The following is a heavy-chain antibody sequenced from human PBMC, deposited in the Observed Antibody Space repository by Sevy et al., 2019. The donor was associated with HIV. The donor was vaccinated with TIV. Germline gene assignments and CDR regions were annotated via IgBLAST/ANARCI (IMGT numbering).Heavy chain of an antibody. J-gene: IGHJ6*02. V-gene: IGHV1-58*01. CDR3: AAGPTVVPAATHYYYYYGMDV. D-gene: IGHD2-2*01. CDR1: GFTFTSSA. Sequence: ASVKVSCKASGFTFTSSAVQWVRQARGQRLEWIGWIVVGSGNTNYAQKFQERVTITRDMSTSTAYMELSSLRSEDTAMYYCAAGPTVVPAATHYYYYYGMDVWGQGTTVTVSS. CDR2: IVVGSGNT.